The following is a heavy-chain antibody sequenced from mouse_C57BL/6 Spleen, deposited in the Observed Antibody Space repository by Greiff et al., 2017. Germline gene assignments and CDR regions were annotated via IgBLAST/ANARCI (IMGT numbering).Heavy chain of an antibody. V-gene: IGHV14-2*01. CDR1: GFNIKDYY. CDR2: IDPEDGET. Sequence: EVQLQESGAELVKPGASVKLSCTASGFNIKDYYMDWVKQRTEKGLEWIGRIDPEDGETKYDPKFQGKATITADTSSTTAYLQLRSRTPEDIAVYYCARGVAPFYFDYWGQGTTLTVSS. CDR3: ARGVAPFYFDY. D-gene: IGHD1-1*02. J-gene: IGHJ2*01.